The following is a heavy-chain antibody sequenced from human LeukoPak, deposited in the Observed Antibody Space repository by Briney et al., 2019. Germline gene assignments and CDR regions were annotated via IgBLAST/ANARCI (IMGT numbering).Heavy chain of an antibody. Sequence: SETLSLTCIVSAGSTRGYYWSWIRQPPGKGLEWIGYIYYSGSTNYNPSLKSRVTISVDTSKNQFSLKLSSVTAADTAVYYCARGGVVVVAAKDRWFDPWGQGTLVTVSS. J-gene: IGHJ5*02. CDR3: ARGGVVVVAAKDRWFDP. D-gene: IGHD2-15*01. CDR1: AGSTRGYY. V-gene: IGHV4-59*01. CDR2: IYYSGST.